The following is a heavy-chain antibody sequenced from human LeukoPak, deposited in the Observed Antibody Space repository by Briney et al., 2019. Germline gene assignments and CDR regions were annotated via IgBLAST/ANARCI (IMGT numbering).Heavy chain of an antibody. CDR2: ISGSGGST. D-gene: IGHD6-13*01. CDR3: AKEGGYSSTWY. Sequence: GGSLRLSCAASGFTFSSYAMSWVRQAPGKGLEWVSTISGSGGSTYYADSVKGRFIISRDNHKNTVHLQMNSLRAEDTAIYYCAKEGGYSSTWYWGQGTLVAVSS. CDR1: GFTFSSYA. J-gene: IGHJ4*02. V-gene: IGHV3-23*01.